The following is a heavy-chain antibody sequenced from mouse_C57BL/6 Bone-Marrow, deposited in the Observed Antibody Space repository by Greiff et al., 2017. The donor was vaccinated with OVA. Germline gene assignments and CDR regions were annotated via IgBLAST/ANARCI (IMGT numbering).Heavy chain of an antibody. Sequence: EVQLQQSGPELVKPGASVKISCKASGYTFADYYMNWVKQSHGKSLEWIGDINPNNGGTSYNQKFKGKATLTVDKSSSTAYMELRSLTSEDSAVYYCARPGLRDYAMDYWGQGTSVTVSS. CDR1: GYTFADYY. J-gene: IGHJ4*01. CDR2: INPNNGGT. V-gene: IGHV1-26*01. CDR3: ARPGLRDYAMDY. D-gene: IGHD2-4*01.